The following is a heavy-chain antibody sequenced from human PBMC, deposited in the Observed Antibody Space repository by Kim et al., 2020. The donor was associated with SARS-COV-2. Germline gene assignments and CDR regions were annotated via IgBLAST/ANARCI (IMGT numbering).Heavy chain of an antibody. CDR2: INHSGST. CDR3: ARGGPDIVATITFYYYYGMDV. CDR1: GGSFSGYY. D-gene: IGHD5-12*01. J-gene: IGHJ6*02. Sequence: SETLSLTCAVYGGSFSGYYWSWIRQPPGKGLEWIGEINHSGSTNYNPSLKSRVTISVDTSKNQFSLKLSSVTAADTAVYYCARGGPDIVATITFYYYYGMDVWGQGTTVTVSS. V-gene: IGHV4-34*01.